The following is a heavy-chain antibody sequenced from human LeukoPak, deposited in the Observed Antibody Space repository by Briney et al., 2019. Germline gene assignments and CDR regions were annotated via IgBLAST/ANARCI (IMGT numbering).Heavy chain of an antibody. V-gene: IGHV4-59*08. CDR2: IYYSGST. D-gene: IGHD6-13*01. CDR1: GGSISSYY. Sequence: SETLSLTCTVSGGSISSYYWSWIRQPPGKGLEWIGYIYYSGSTNYNPSLKSRVTISVDTSKNQFSLKLGSVTAADTAVYYCARHAPYSSSWYDYWGQGTLVTVSS. J-gene: IGHJ4*02. CDR3: ARHAPYSSSWYDY.